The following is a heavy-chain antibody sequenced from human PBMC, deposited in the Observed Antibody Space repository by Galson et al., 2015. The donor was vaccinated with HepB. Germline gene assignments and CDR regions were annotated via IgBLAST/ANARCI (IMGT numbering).Heavy chain of an antibody. CDR1: GYKFTSYW. D-gene: IGHD3-16*01. CDR3: VRGYGGDYHFKY. CDR2: IYPGDSDT. Sequence: QSGAEVKKSGESLEISCHGSGYKFTSYWIGWVRQMPGKGLEWMGIIYPGDSDTRYSPSFQGQVTISADKSVNSAFLSWTALKASDTAMYYCVRGYGGDYHFKYWGQGTLVTVSS. J-gene: IGHJ4*02. V-gene: IGHV5-51*01.